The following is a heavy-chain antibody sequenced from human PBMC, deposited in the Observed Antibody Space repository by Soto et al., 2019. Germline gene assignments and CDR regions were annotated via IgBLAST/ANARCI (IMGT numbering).Heavy chain of an antibody. Sequence: GGSLRLSCAASGFTFSSYAMSWVRQAPGKGLEWVSAISGSGGSTYYADSVKGRFTISRDNSKNTLYLQMNSLRAEDTAVYYCAKEGSSVAGPTRQEWGSYYYGMDVWGQGTTVTVSS. CDR1: GFTFSSYA. CDR2: ISGSGGST. CDR3: AKEGSSVAGPTRQEWGSYYYGMDV. D-gene: IGHD6-19*01. V-gene: IGHV3-23*01. J-gene: IGHJ6*02.